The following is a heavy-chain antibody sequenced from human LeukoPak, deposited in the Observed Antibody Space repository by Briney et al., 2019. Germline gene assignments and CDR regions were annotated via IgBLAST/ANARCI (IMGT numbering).Heavy chain of an antibody. CDR1: SGSISSYY. CDR2: IYYSGST. J-gene: IGHJ4*02. Sequence: SETLSLNFSVSSGSISSYYWSWIRQPPGKGLEWIGYIYYSGSTNYNPSLKSRVTISLDTSKNQFSLRLNSVTAADTAIYYCARHTTVPVHYFDNWGQGILVTVSS. V-gene: IGHV4-59*08. D-gene: IGHD1-14*01. CDR3: ARHTTVPVHYFDN.